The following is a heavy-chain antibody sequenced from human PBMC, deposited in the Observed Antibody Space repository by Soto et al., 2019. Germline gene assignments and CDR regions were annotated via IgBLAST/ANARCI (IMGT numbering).Heavy chain of an antibody. J-gene: IGHJ6*03. CDR1: GFTFDDYA. CDR2: ISWNSGSV. Sequence: PGGSLRLSCAASGFTFDDYAMHWVRQAPGRGLEWVSCISWNSGSVAYADSVKGRFTISRDNAKNSLYLQMNSLRADDTAFYYCAKDIRPSIAAARICQPPKYFYYMDVWGKGTTVTVSS. CDR3: AKDIRPSIAAARICQPPKYFYYMDV. D-gene: IGHD6-13*01. V-gene: IGHV3-9*01.